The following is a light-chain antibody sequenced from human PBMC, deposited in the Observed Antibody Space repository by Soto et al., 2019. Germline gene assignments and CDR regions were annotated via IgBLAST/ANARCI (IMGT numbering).Light chain of an antibody. Sequence: QSDLTQPPSVSGAPGQRVTISCTGSSSNIGAGYDVHWYQQLPATAPKLLIYGNSNRPSGVPDRFSGSKSSTSASLAITGLQAEDEADYYCQSYDSSLSGYVFGPGTKVTVL. CDR2: GNS. V-gene: IGLV1-40*01. CDR3: QSYDSSLSGYV. J-gene: IGLJ1*01. CDR1: SSNIGAGYD.